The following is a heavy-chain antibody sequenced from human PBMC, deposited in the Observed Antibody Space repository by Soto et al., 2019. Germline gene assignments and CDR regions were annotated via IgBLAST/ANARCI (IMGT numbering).Heavy chain of an antibody. CDR1: GFTFTSSA. V-gene: IGHV1-58*01. Sequence: GASVKVSCKASGFTFTSSAVQWVRQARGQRLEWIGGIVVGSGNTNYAQKFQERVTITRDMSTSTAYMELSSLRSEDTAVYYCARGEWLRSSFDYWGQGTLVTVSS. CDR2: IVVGSGNT. D-gene: IGHD5-12*01. CDR3: ARGEWLRSSFDY. J-gene: IGHJ4*02.